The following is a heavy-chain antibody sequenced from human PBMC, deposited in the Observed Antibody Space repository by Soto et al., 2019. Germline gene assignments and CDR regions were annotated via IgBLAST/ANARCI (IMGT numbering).Heavy chain of an antibody. J-gene: IGHJ3*02. D-gene: IGHD6-19*01. Sequence: EVQLVESGGGLVQPGRSLRLSCAASGFSFDDYAMHWVRHAPGKGLEWVSGITWNSGSIDVADSVKGRFTISRDNAKNSLYLQMNSLRAEDTALYYCARDITWKQWLPNPDGLDIWGRGTMVTVSS. V-gene: IGHV3-9*01. CDR2: ITWNSGSI. CDR1: GFSFDDYA. CDR3: ARDITWKQWLPNPDGLDI.